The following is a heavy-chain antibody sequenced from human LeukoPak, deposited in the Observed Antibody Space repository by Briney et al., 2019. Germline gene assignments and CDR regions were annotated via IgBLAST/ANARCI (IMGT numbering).Heavy chain of an antibody. CDR1: GYTFTSYA. J-gene: IGHJ4*02. V-gene: IGHV1-3*01. CDR3: ARESYDSSGYYWFGYDY. D-gene: IGHD3-22*01. Sequence: ASVKVSCKASGYTFTSYAMHWVRQAPGQRLEWMGWINAGNGNTKYSQKFQGRVTITRDTSASTAYMELSSLRSEDTAVYYCARESYDSSGYYWFGYDYWGQGTLVTVSS. CDR2: INAGNGNT.